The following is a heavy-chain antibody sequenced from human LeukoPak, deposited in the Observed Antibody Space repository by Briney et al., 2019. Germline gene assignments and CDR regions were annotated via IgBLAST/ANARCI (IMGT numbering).Heavy chain of an antibody. CDR1: GFTFSSYA. Sequence: GGSLRLSCAASGFTFSSYAMHWVRQAPGKGLEYVSAISSNGGSTYYANSVKGRFTISRDNPKNTLYLQMGSLRAEDMAVYYCARAVPESYDFWSGYLYDYWAREPWSPSPQ. D-gene: IGHD3-3*01. CDR2: ISSNGGST. V-gene: IGHV3-64*01. CDR3: ARAVPESYDFWSGYLYDY. J-gene: IGHJ4*02.